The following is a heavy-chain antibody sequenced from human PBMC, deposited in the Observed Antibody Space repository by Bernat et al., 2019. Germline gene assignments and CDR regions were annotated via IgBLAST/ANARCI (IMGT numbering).Heavy chain of an antibody. CDR3: AREGQGITSFDY. J-gene: IGHJ4*02. CDR2: VHHSGRT. D-gene: IGHD5-24*01. V-gene: IGHV4-4*02. CDR1: GGSIGSSDW. Sequence: QLQESGPGLVKPSGTLSLTCAVSGGSIGSSDWWGWFRQPPGKGLEWIGEVHHSGRTNYNPSLKSRISITIDKSKNQVSLKLTSVTAADTAVYYCAREGQGITSFDYWGQGTLVTVSS.